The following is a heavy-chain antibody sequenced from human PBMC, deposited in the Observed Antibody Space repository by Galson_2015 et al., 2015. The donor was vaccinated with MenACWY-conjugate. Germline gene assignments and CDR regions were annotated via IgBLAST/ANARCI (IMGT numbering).Heavy chain of an antibody. Sequence: SLRLSCAASGFTFSSYAMNWVRQAPGKGLEWVSAISSSGGTTYYADSVKGRFTISRDNSKNSLHLQMNSLRVEDTAVYYCARPVRNRLTIAVPYYFDLWGQGTLVAVAS. D-gene: IGHD2-15*01. J-gene: IGHJ4*02. CDR3: ARPVRNRLTIAVPYYFDL. CDR1: GFTFSSYA. CDR2: ISSSGGTT. V-gene: IGHV3-23*01.